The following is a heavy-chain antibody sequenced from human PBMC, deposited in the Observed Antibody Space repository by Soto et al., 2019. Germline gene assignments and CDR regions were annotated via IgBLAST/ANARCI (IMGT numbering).Heavy chain of an antibody. V-gene: IGHV3-23*01. CDR3: AKRPASIITFDY. J-gene: IGHJ4*02. D-gene: IGHD2-2*01. CDR2: ISGNGGST. Sequence: GGSLRLSCAASGFTFSNYAMSWVRKAPGKGLEWVSTISGNGGSTYYADSVKGRFTISRDNSKNMLFLQINSLRDDDSAVYYCAKRPASIITFDYWGQGTPVTVSS. CDR1: GFTFSNYA.